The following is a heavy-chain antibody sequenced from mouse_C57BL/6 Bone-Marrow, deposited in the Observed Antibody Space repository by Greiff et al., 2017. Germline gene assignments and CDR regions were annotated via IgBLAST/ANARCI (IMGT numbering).Heavy chain of an antibody. CDR3: ARGGDYDYLFAY. J-gene: IGHJ3*01. V-gene: IGHV1-81*01. Sequence: VQLQQSGAELARPGASVKLSCKASGYTFTSYGISWVKQRTGQGLEWIGEIYPRSGNTYYNEKFKGKATLTADKSSSTAYMELRSLTSEDSAVYFCARGGDYDYLFAYWGQGTLVTVSA. D-gene: IGHD2-4*01. CDR2: IYPRSGNT. CDR1: GYTFTSYG.